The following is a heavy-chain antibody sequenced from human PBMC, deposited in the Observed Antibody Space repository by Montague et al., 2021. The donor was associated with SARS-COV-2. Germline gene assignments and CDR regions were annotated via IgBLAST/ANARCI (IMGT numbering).Heavy chain of an antibody. CDR1: GGSMSSYH. J-gene: IGHJ4*02. Sequence: SDTLSLTCSVSGGSMSSYHWVWIRQPPGKGLEWIGYVSYRGSTNYNLSLKSRVTISLDTSKNRFSLRVTSVTAADTAVYYCARDVRYYYDQWGQGILVTVSS. V-gene: IGHV4-59*01. D-gene: IGHD3-10*01. CDR2: VSYRGST. CDR3: ARDVRYYYDQ.